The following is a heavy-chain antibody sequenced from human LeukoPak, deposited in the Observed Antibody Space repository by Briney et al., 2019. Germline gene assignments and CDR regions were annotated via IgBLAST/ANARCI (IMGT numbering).Heavy chain of an antibody. CDR2: IWYDGSNK. CDR1: GFTFSSYG. D-gene: IGHD3-22*01. J-gene: IGHJ4*02. V-gene: IGHV3-33*06. Sequence: GGSLRLSCAASGFTFSSYGMHWVRQAPGKGLEWVAVIWYDGSNKYYADSVKGRFTISRDNSKNTLYPQMNSLRAEDTAAYYCAKGGYYYDSSGTNDYWGQGTLVTVSS. CDR3: AKGGYYYDSSGTNDY.